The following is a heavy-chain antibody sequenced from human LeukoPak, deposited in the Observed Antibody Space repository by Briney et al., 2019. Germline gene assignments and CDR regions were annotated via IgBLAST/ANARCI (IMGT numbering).Heavy chain of an antibody. CDR3: ARRVDYYDSSGYQYYFDY. V-gene: IGHV4-39*01. CDR1: GGSISSSSYY. D-gene: IGHD3-22*01. J-gene: IGHJ4*02. Sequence: SETLSLTCTVSGGSISSSSYYWGWIRQPPGTGLEWIGSIYYSGSTYYSPSLKSRVTISVDTSKNQFSLRLRSVTAADTAVYYCARRVDYYDSSGYQYYFDYWGQGTLVTVSS. CDR2: IYYSGST.